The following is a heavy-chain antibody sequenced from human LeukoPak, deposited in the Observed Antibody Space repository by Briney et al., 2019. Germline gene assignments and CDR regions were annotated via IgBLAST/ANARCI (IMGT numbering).Heavy chain of an antibody. Sequence: ASVKVSCKASGYTFTTYGMNWVRQAPGQGLEWMGWINPNSGGTNYAQQFQGRLTMTRDTSISTAYMELSRLRSDDTAVYYCARVKTMIIVVSLFDYWGQGTLVTVSS. D-gene: IGHD3-22*01. J-gene: IGHJ4*02. CDR3: ARVKTMIIVVSLFDY. V-gene: IGHV1-2*02. CDR1: GYTFTTYG. CDR2: INPNSGGT.